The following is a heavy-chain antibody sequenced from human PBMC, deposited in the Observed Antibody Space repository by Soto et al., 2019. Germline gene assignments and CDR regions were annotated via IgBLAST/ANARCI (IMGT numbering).Heavy chain of an antibody. Sequence: SETLSLTCTVSGASISSSYWSWIRQSPGKGLEWIGYVHYSGSTKYYPSLKSRVTISVDTSKNQISLKLSSVTDADTAMYYCARGYYDSNGQSNTFDIWGQGTMVTVSS. CDR3: ARGYYDSNGQSNTFDI. CDR2: VHYSGST. D-gene: IGHD3-22*01. CDR1: GASISSSY. V-gene: IGHV4-59*01. J-gene: IGHJ3*02.